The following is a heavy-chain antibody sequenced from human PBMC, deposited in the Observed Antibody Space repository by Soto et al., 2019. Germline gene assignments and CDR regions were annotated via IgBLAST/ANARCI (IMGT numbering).Heavy chain of an antibody. D-gene: IGHD1-1*01. Sequence: GGSLRLSCAASGFTFSSYNMKWVRQAPGKGLEWVSSISTSSNYIYYADSVKGRFTISRDNAKNSLYLQMNSLRAEDTAVYYCARLQIGSNWNPTDYWGQGTLVTVSS. V-gene: IGHV3-21*01. CDR2: ISTSSNYI. CDR1: GFTFSSYN. J-gene: IGHJ4*02. CDR3: ARLQIGSNWNPTDY.